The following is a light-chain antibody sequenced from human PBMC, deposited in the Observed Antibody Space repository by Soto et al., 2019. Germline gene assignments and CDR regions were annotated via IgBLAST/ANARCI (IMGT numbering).Light chain of an antibody. Sequence: DIQMTQSPSTLSASVGDRVTMTCRASQSIRSWLAWYQQKPGKAPKLLIYAASTLQSGVPSRFSGSGSGTDFTLTISSLHPADFATYYCQQFKSYPYTFGQGTKVDIK. J-gene: IGKJ2*01. CDR1: QSIRSW. CDR3: QQFKSYPYT. CDR2: AAS. V-gene: IGKV1-5*01.